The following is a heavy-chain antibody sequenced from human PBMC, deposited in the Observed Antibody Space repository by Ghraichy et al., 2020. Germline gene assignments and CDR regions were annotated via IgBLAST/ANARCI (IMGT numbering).Heavy chain of an antibody. D-gene: IGHD2-15*01. CDR2: INHSGST. Sequence: SETLSLTCAVYGGSFSGYYWSWIRQPPGKGLEWIGEINHSGSTNYNPSLKSRVTISVDTSKNQFSLKLSSVTAADTAVYYCARGVVAALDYWGQGTLVTVSS. J-gene: IGHJ4*02. CDR1: GGSFSGYY. V-gene: IGHV4-34*01. CDR3: ARGVVAALDY.